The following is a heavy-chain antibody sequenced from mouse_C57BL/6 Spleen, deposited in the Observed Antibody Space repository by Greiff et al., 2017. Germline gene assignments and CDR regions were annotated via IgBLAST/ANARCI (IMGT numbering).Heavy chain of an antibody. Sequence: QVQLQQSGAELVKPGASVKMSCKASGYTFTSYWITWVKQRPGQGLEWIGDIYPGSGSTNYNEKFKSKATLTVATSSSTAYMQLSSLPTGDSAVDYCARSYGYDGFAYWGQGTTLTVSS. CDR3: ARSYGYDGFAY. CDR1: GYTFTSYW. J-gene: IGHJ2*01. V-gene: IGHV1-55*01. CDR2: IYPGSGST. D-gene: IGHD2-2*01.